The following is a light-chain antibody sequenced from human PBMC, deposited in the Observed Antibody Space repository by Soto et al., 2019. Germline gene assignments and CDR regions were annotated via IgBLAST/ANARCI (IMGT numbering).Light chain of an antibody. CDR3: CSYAGSYTLV. CDR2: DVT. V-gene: IGLV2-11*01. J-gene: IGLJ2*01. CDR1: GSDVGGYNY. Sequence: QSALTQPRSVSGSPGQSVTISCTGTGSDVGGYNYVSWYQQHSGKAPKLMINDVTKRPSGVPDRFSGSKSGNTASLTISGLQAEDEADYYCCSYAGSYTLVFGGGTKVTVL.